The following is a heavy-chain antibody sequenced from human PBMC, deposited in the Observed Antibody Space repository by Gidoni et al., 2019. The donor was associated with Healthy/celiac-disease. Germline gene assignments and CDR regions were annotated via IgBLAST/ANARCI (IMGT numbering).Heavy chain of an antibody. CDR3: ARDLDIAGAFDI. J-gene: IGHJ3*02. V-gene: IGHV3-21*01. D-gene: IGHD2-15*01. CDR1: GFTFSSYS. CDR2: ISSSSSYI. Sequence: EVQLVESGGGLVKPGGSLRLSCAASGFTFSSYSMNWVRQAPGKGLEWVLSISSSSSYIYYADSVKGRFTISRDNAKNSLYLQMNSLRAEDTAVYYCARDLDIAGAFDIWGQGTMVTVSS.